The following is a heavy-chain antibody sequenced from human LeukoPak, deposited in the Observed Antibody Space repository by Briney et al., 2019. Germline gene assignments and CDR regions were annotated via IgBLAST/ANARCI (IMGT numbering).Heavy chain of an antibody. D-gene: IGHD6-6*01. CDR1: GFTFSSYA. V-gene: IGHV3-23*01. CDR2: ISGSGDST. J-gene: IGHJ4*02. CDR3: AKDRPDY. Sequence: GGALRLSCAASGFTFSSYAMSWVRQAPGKGLEWVSDISGSGDSTYYADSVKGRFTISRDNAKNTLYLQMHSRRAEDTAVYYCAKDRPDYWGQGTLVTVSS.